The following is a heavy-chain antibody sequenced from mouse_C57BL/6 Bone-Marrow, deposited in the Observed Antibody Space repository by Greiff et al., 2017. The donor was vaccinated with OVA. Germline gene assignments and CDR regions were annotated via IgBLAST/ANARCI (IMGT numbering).Heavy chain of an antibody. CDR2: IWSDGST. Sequence: QVQLKESGPGLVAPSQSLSITCTVSGFSLTSYGVHWVRQPPGKGLEWLVVIWSDGSTTYNSALKSRLSISKDNSKSQVFLKMNSLQTDDTAMYYCARHGGEPYYAMDYWGQGTSVTVSS. V-gene: IGHV2-6-1*01. CDR1: GFSLTSYG. CDR3: ARHGGEPYYAMDY. J-gene: IGHJ4*01.